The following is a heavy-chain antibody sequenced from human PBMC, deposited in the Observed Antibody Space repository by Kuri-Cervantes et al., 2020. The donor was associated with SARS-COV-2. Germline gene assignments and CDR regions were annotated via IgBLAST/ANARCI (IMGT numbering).Heavy chain of an antibody. CDR3: VKCSAASHPCYLDY. V-gene: IGHV3-23*01. D-gene: IGHD3-10*02. Sequence: GESLKISCAGSGFTFSSFAMAWVRQAPGKGLEWISDITDEGADTYFADSVKGRFTISRDNSKYPLTLQMSSLRAEDTAIYYRVKCSAASHPCYLDYWGQGTLVTVSS. CDR1: GFTFSSFA. CDR2: ITDEGADT. J-gene: IGHJ4*03.